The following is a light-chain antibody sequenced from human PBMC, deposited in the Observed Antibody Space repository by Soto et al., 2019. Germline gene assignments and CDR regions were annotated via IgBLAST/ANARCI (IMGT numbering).Light chain of an antibody. CDR2: AAS. J-gene: IGKJ4*01. CDR3: QQSYATVRT. Sequence: DIQMPQIHSSLSASIVDSFIITFLASQNISSYLNWYQQKPGKAPRLLIYAASRLQSGVPARFSGSGAETDFTLTITSLQPEDFGIYYCQQSYATVRTFGGGTKVDIK. CDR1: QNISSY. V-gene: IGKV1-39*01.